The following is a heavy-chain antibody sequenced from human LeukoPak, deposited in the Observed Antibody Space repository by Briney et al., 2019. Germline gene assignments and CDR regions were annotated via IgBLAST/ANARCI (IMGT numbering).Heavy chain of an antibody. CDR3: ARDRDHDSEDDAFDI. CDR2: IYYSGST. J-gene: IGHJ3*02. Sequence: SETLSLTCTVSGGSISSSSYYWGWIRQPPGKGLEWIGSIYYSGSTYYNPSLKSRVTISVDTSKNQFSLKLSSVTAADTAVYYCARDRDHDSEDDAFDIWGQGTMVTVSS. D-gene: IGHD1-1*01. V-gene: IGHV4-39*07. CDR1: GGSISSSSYY.